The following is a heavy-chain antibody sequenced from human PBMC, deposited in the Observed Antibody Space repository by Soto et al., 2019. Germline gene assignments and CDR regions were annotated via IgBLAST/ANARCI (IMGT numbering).Heavy chain of an antibody. Sequence: GASVKVSCKASGGTFSSYTISWVRQAPGQGLEWMGRIIPILGIANYAQKFQGRVTITADKSTSTAYMELSSLRSEDTAVYYCAIDQDYDIPWFELWGQGTLVTVAS. V-gene: IGHV1-69*04. D-gene: IGHD3-9*01. CDR2: IIPILGIA. CDR1: GGTFSSYT. CDR3: AIDQDYDIPWFEL. J-gene: IGHJ5*02.